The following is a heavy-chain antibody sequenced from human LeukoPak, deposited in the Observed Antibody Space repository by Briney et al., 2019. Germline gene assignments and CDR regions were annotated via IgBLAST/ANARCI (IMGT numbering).Heavy chain of an antibody. CDR1: GFTFSSYW. D-gene: IGHD3-3*01. J-gene: IGHJ5*02. CDR3: ARDLELTIFGVVITRWFDP. Sequence: GSLRLSCAASGFTFSSYWMSWVRQAPGKGLEWVANIKQDGSEKYYVDSVKGRFTISRDNAKNSLYLQMNSLRAEDTAVYYCARDLELTIFGVVITRWFDPWGQGTLVTVSS. V-gene: IGHV3-7*01. CDR2: IKQDGSEK.